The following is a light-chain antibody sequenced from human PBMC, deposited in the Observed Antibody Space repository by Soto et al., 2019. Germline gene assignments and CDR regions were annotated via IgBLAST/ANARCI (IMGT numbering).Light chain of an antibody. V-gene: IGKV3-11*01. J-gene: IGKJ5*01. CDR3: QQRSNWPPEIT. CDR1: QSVSNNY. Sequence: EIVLTQSPGTLSLSPGERATLSYRASQSVSNNYLAWYQHKPGQAPRLLIYDVSSRATGIPARFSGSGSGTDFSLTISSLEPEDFAVYYCQQRSNWPPEITFGQGTRLEIK. CDR2: DVS.